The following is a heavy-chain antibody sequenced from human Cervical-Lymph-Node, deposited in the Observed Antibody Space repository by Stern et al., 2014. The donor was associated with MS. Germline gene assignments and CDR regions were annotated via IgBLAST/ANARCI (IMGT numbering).Heavy chain of an antibody. CDR1: GGTFSSSYA. CDR3: ARGMVSNRPAATLHNLFDP. D-gene: IGHD2-15*01. J-gene: IGHJ5*02. V-gene: IGHV1-69*09. CDR2: IIPIIGLP. Sequence: QVQLVESGADVKKPGSSVKVSCKASGGTFSSSYAVSWVRHAPGQGLEWMGRIIPIIGLPNYAQKFQSRLTITAANSTSTVYMELTSLTPEATAVYYCARGMVSNRPAATLHNLFDPWGQGTLVTVSS.